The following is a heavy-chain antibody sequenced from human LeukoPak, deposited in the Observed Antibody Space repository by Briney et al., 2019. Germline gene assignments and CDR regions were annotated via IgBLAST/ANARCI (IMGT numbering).Heavy chain of an antibody. CDR1: GFTVSEFW. CDR2: IKQDGTEK. J-gene: IGHJ4*02. CDR3: ARERIYGDYFDY. D-gene: IGHD4-17*01. Sequence: GGSLRLSCAASGFTVSEFWMSWVRQAPGKGLEWVANIKQDGTEKNYVDSVKGRLTTSRDNAKNSLFLQMNSLRAEDTAIYYCARERIYGDYFDYWGQGTLVTVSS. V-gene: IGHV3-7*01.